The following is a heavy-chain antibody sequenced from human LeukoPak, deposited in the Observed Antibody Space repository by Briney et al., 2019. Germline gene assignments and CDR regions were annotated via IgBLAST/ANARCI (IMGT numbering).Heavy chain of an antibody. Sequence: ASVKVSCKASGYRFTTYDINWLRQASGQGLEWMGWISAYNGNTNYAQKLQGRVTMTTDTSTSTAYMELRSLRSDDTAVYYCARDHSHISITIFIVHDAFDIWGQGTMVTVSS. CDR1: GYRFTTYD. D-gene: IGHD3-3*01. J-gene: IGHJ3*02. CDR3: ARDHSHISITIFIVHDAFDI. CDR2: ISAYNGNT. V-gene: IGHV1-18*01.